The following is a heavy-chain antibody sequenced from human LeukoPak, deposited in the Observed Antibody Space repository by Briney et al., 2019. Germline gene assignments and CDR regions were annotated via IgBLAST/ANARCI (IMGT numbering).Heavy chain of an antibody. CDR2: INPSGGST. CDR3: ARSDYSNWYFDL. D-gene: IGHD4-11*01. J-gene: IGHJ2*01. V-gene: IGHV1-46*01. Sequence: ASVKVSCKASGYTFTSYYMHWVRQAPGQGLEWMGIINPSGGSTNYAQKFQGRVTMTRDTSTSTVYMELSSLRSEDTAVYYCARSDYSNWYFDLWGRGTLVTVSS. CDR1: GYTFTSYY.